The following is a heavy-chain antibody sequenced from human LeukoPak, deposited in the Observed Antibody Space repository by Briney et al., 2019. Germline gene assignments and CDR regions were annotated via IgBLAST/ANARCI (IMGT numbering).Heavy chain of an antibody. D-gene: IGHD2-2*01. CDR2: MNPNSGNT. Sequence: GASVNVSCKASGYTFTSYDINWVRQATGQGLEWMGWMNPNSGNTGYAQKFQGRVTITRDNSISTAYMELSSLRSEDTAVYYCARGLADHYCSSTSCHGAFDYWGQGTLVTVSS. CDR3: ARGLADHYCSSTSCHGAFDY. V-gene: IGHV1-8*03. J-gene: IGHJ4*02. CDR1: GYTFTSYD.